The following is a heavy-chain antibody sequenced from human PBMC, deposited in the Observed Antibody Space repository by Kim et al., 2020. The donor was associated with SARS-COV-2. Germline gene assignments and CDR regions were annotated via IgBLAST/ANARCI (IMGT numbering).Heavy chain of an antibody. CDR3: ARDLWGGGPFDY. Sequence: GGSLRLSCAASGFTVSSNYMTWVRQAPGKGLEWVSIIYSGGSTFYADSVKGRFTISRDNSKNTLYLQMNSLRAEDTAVYYCARDLWGGGPFDYWGQGTLVTVSS. D-gene: IGHD3-16*01. CDR1: GFTVSSNY. J-gene: IGHJ4*02. CDR2: IYSGGST. V-gene: IGHV3-53*01.